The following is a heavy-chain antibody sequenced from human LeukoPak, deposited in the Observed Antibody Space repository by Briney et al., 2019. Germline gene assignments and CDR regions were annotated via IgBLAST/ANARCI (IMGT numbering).Heavy chain of an antibody. CDR2: INPNSGGT. Sequence: ASVKVSCNASGYTSTGYYMHRVRQAPGQGLEWMGWINPNSGGTNYAQKFQGRVTMTRDTSISTAYMELSRLRSDDTAVYYCAICSSFIDYYYMDVWGKGTTVTVSS. V-gene: IGHV1-2*02. CDR1: GYTSTGYY. J-gene: IGHJ6*03. CDR3: AICSSFIDYYYMDV. D-gene: IGHD6-13*01.